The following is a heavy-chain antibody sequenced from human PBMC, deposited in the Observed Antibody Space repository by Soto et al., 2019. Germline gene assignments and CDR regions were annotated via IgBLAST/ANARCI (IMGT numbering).Heavy chain of an antibody. J-gene: IGHJ6*02. Sequence: GASVKVSCKASGYTFTSYGISWVRQAPGQGLEWMGWISAYNGNTNYAQKLQGRVTMTTDTSTSTAYMELRSLRSDDTAVYYCARGYYGSGSYYPRSYYGMDVWGQGTTVTVSS. CDR1: GYTFTSYG. CDR2: ISAYNGNT. CDR3: ARGYYGSGSYYPRSYYGMDV. V-gene: IGHV1-18*01. D-gene: IGHD3-10*01.